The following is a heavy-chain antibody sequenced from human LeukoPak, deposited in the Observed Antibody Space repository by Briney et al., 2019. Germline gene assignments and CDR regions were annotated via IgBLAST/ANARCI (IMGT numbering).Heavy chain of an antibody. CDR2: ISSSSSYI. J-gene: IGHJ4*02. CDR1: GFTFSSYS. V-gene: IGHV3-21*01. Sequence: GGSLRLSCAASGFTFSSYSMNWVRQAPGKGLEWVSSISSSSSYIYYADSVKGRFTISRDNAKNSLYLQMNSLRAEDTAVYYCARDPGYYDSSGYQDYWGQGTLVTVSS. CDR3: ARDPGYYDSSGYQDY. D-gene: IGHD3-22*01.